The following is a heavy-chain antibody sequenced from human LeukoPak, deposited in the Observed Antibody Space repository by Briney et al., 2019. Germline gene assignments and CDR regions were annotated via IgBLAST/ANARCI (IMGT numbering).Heavy chain of an antibody. CDR3: ARQIQQWLIIDY. CDR2: IYYSGGT. J-gene: IGHJ4*02. CDR1: GGSISSYY. D-gene: IGHD6-19*01. V-gene: IGHV4-59*08. Sequence: PSETLSLTCTVSGGSISSYYWSWIRQPPGKGLEWIGYIYYSGGTNYNPSLKSRVTISVDTSKNQFSLKLSSVTAADTAVYYCARQIQQWLIIDYWGQGTLVTVSS.